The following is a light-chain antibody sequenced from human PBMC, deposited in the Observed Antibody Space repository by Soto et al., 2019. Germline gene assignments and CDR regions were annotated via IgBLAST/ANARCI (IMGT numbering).Light chain of an antibody. CDR2: GAS. Sequence: EIVLTQSPGTLSLSPGERATLSCRASQRVSSSYLAWYQQKPGQAPRLLIYGASSRATGIPDRFSGSVSGTDFHLTISRLEPEDFAVYYCQQYGSSLNFGGGTKVEIK. CDR3: QQYGSSLN. CDR1: QRVSSSY. J-gene: IGKJ4*01. V-gene: IGKV3-20*01.